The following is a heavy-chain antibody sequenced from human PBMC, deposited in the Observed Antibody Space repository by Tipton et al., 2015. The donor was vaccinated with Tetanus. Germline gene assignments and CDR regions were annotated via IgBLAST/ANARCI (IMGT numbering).Heavy chain of an antibody. CDR3: ARSGYYSRAYYHYRMDV. V-gene: IGHV4-59*12. CDR2: VYYSGST. J-gene: IGHJ6*02. Sequence: TLSLTCTVSGGSISSYYWSWIRQPPGKGLEWIGYVYYSGSTNYNPSLKSRVTISVDTSKNQFSLNLSSVTAADTAVYYCARSGYYSRAYYHYRMDVWGQGTTDSVSS. D-gene: IGHD3-9*01. CDR1: GGSISSYY.